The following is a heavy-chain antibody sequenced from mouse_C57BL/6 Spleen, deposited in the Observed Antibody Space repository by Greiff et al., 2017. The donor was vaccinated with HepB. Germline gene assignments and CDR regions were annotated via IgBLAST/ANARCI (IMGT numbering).Heavy chain of an antibody. CDR1: GYAFSSSW. V-gene: IGHV1-82*01. CDR2: IYPGDGDT. Sequence: VQLQQSGPELVKPGASVKISCKASGYAFSSSWMNWVKQRPGKGLEWIGRIYPGDGDTNYNGKFKGKATLTADKSSSTAYMQLSSLTSEDSAVYFCARSGSSHAMDYWGQGTSVTVSS. J-gene: IGHJ4*01. CDR3: ARSGSSHAMDY. D-gene: IGHD1-1*01.